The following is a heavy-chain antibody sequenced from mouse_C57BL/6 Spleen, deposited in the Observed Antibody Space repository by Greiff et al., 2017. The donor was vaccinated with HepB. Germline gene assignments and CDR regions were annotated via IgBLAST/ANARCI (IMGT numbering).Heavy chain of an antibody. V-gene: IGHV1-80*01. Sequence: QVQLKQSGAELVKPGASVKISCKASGYAFSSYWMNWVKQRPGKGLEWIGQIYPGDGDTNYNGKFKGKATLTADKSSSTAYMQLSSLTSEDSAVYFCARSRYGYDDWYFDVWGTGTTVTVSS. J-gene: IGHJ1*03. CDR3: ARSRYGYDDWYFDV. CDR1: GYAFSSYW. D-gene: IGHD2-2*01. CDR2: IYPGDGDT.